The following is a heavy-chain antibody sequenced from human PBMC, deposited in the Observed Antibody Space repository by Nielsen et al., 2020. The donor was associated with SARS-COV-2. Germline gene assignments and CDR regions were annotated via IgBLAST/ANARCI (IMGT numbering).Heavy chain of an antibody. V-gene: IGHV3-7*03. CDR3: ARDQGTAGITIFGVVTRKSYYYGMDV. CDR2: IKQDGSEK. D-gene: IGHD3-3*01. CDR1: GFTFSSYW. J-gene: IGHJ6*02. Sequence: GESLKISCAASGFTFSSYWMSWVRQAPGKGLEWVANIKQDGSEKYYVDSVKGRFTISRDNAKNSLYLQMNGLRAEDTAVYYCARDQGTAGITIFGVVTRKSYYYGMDVWGQGTTVTVSS.